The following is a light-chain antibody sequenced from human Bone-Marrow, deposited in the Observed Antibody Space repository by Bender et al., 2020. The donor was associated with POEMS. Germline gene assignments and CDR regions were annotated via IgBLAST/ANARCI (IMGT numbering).Light chain of an antibody. CDR1: SGSIATNY. Sequence: NFMLTQPHSVSESPGKTVTISCTRSSGSIATNYVHWYQQRPGSAPINVIYEYDQRPSGVPDRFSGSIDSSSNSASLTISGLKTEDEADYYCQSYDRRNHWVFGGGTKLTVL. V-gene: IGLV6-57*03. CDR2: EYD. J-gene: IGLJ3*02. CDR3: QSYDRRNHWV.